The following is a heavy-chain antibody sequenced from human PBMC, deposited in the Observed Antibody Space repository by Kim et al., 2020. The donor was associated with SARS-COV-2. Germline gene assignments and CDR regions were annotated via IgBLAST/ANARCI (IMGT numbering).Heavy chain of an antibody. Sequence: GGSLRLSCAASGFTFSSYGMHWVRQAPGKGLEWVAVISYDGSNKYYADSVKGRFTISRDNSKNTLYLQMNSLRAEDTAVYYCARETDSSGWYHYGGNSGLAFDYWGQGTLVTVSS. CDR1: GFTFSSYG. D-gene: IGHD6-19*01. CDR2: ISYDGSNK. J-gene: IGHJ4*02. V-gene: IGHV3-33*05. CDR3: ARETDSSGWYHYGGNSGLAFDY.